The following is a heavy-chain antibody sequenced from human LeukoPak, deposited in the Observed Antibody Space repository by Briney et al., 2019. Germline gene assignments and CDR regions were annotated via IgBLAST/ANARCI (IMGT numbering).Heavy chain of an antibody. CDR1: GYSISSGYY. CDR3: ARVWVVVITSIGWFDP. D-gene: IGHD3-22*01. Sequence: SETLSLTCAVSGYSISSGYYWGWIRQPPGKGLEWIGSIYHSGSTYYNPSLKSRVTISVDTSKNQFSLKLSSVTAADTAVYYCARVWVVVITSIGWFDPWGQGTLVTVSS. CDR2: IYHSGST. V-gene: IGHV4-38-2*01. J-gene: IGHJ5*02.